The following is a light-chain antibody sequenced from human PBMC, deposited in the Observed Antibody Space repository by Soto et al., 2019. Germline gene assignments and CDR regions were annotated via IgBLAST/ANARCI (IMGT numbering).Light chain of an antibody. V-gene: IGLV3-1*01. J-gene: IGLJ1*01. CDR2: QDS. CDR3: QAWDSSTV. CDR1: KLGDKY. Sequence: SYELTQPPSVSVSPGQTASITCSGDKLGDKYACWYQQKPGQSPVLVIYQDSKRPSGIPERFSGSNSGNTATLTISGTQAMDEADYYCQAWDSSTVXGTGTKLTVL.